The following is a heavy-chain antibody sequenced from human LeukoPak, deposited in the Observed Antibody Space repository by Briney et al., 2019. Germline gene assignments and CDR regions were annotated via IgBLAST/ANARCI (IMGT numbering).Heavy chain of an antibody. Sequence: PGGSLRLSCAASGFTFSSYSMNWVRQAPGKGLEWVSAISGSGGSTYYADSVKGRFTISRDNSKNTLYLQMNSLRAEDTAVYYCATRKQNYYGSGSHPVYYYYYYMDVWGKGTTVTISS. D-gene: IGHD3-10*01. V-gene: IGHV3-23*01. CDR1: GFTFSSYS. J-gene: IGHJ6*03. CDR2: ISGSGGST. CDR3: ATRKQNYYGSGSHPVYYYYYYMDV.